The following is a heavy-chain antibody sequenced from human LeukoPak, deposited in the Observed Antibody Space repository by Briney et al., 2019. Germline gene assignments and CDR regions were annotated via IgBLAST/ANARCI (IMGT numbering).Heavy chain of an antibody. Sequence: GGSLRLPCAATGFTFTSYSMNWVRQAPGKGLEWVSTISGGGGSTYYADSVKGRFTISRDNSKNTLYLQVNSLRAEDTAVYYCAKGGKWDVTPFDYWGQGTLVTVSS. V-gene: IGHV3-23*01. CDR2: ISGGGGST. D-gene: IGHD1-26*01. CDR1: GFTFTSYS. J-gene: IGHJ4*02. CDR3: AKGGKWDVTPFDY.